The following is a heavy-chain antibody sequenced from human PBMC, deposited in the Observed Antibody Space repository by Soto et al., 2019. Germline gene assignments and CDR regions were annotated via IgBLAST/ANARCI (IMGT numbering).Heavy chain of an antibody. D-gene: IGHD2-2*01. CDR1: GDSISSGGYS. J-gene: IGHJ4*02. Sequence: SETLSLTCAVSGDSISSGGYSWSWIRQPPGKGLEWIGYIHHTGSTYYNPSLNSRVTISIDRSKNQFSLNLTSVTAADTAVYYCARGLGFCISTSCYRYFDSWGQGTLVTVPQ. V-gene: IGHV4-30-2*01. CDR2: IHHTGST. CDR3: ARGLGFCISTSCYRYFDS.